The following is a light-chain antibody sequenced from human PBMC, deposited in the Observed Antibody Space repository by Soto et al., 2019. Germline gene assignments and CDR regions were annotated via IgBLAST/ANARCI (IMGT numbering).Light chain of an antibody. J-gene: IGLJ1*01. Sequence: QSALTQSPSASGSPGQSVTISCIGTSSDVGGYNYVSWYQHHPGKAPKLIIYEVTKRPSGVPDRFSGSRSGTTASLTVSGLQAEVEADYYFGSYSGGNTLVFGTGTKVTVL. CDR2: EVT. CDR1: SSDVGGYNY. V-gene: IGLV2-8*01. CDR3: GSYSGGNTLV.